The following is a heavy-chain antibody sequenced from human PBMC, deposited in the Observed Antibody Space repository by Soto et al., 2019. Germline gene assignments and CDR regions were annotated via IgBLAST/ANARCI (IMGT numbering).Heavy chain of an antibody. D-gene: IGHD4-4*01. CDR2: IYPGDSDT. CDR1: GYSFTSYW. Sequence: GESLKISCKGSGYSFTSYWIGWVRQMPGKGLKWMGIIYPGDSDTRYSPSFQGQVTISADKSISTAYLQWSSLKASDAAMYYCARHRRMTTVATFDFDIWGQGTMVTVSS. CDR3: ARHRRMTTVATFDFDI. V-gene: IGHV5-51*01. J-gene: IGHJ3*02.